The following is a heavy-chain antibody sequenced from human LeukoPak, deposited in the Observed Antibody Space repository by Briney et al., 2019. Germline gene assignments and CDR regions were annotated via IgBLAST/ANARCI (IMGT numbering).Heavy chain of an antibody. D-gene: IGHD3/OR15-3a*01. J-gene: IGHJ4*02. CDR1: GFSFGDYY. Sequence: GGSLRLSCAVSGFSFGDYYMVWVRQAPGQGLECISHINPSGTTIHYADSVKGRFTISRDNARNPLYLQMNSLRAEDTATYYGVKKRVYFWGTANYDFYDIGGQGTPVTV. CDR3: VKKRVYFWGTANYDFYDI. V-gene: IGHV3-11*04. CDR2: INPSGTTI.